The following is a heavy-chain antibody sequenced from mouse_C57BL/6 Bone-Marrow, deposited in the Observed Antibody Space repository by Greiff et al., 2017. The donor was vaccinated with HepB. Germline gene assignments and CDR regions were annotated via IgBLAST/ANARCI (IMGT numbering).Heavy chain of an antibody. CDR3: ARYKGYSYSWFAY. Sequence: EVKVVESGGGLVQPGGSLSLSCAASGFTFTDYYMSWVRQPPGKALEWLGFIRNKANGYTTEYSASVKGRFTISRDNSQSILYLQMNALRAEDSATYYCARYKGYSYSWFAYWGQGTLVTVSA. V-gene: IGHV7-3*01. J-gene: IGHJ3*01. D-gene: IGHD2-12*01. CDR2: IRNKANGYTT. CDR1: GFTFTDYY.